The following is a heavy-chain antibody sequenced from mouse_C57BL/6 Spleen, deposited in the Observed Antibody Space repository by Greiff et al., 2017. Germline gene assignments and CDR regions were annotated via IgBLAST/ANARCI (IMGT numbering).Heavy chain of an antibody. CDR1: GYTFTSYD. CDR3: ARLDDGYYGSY. D-gene: IGHD2-3*01. J-gene: IGHJ3*01. Sequence: VQLQESGPELVKPGASVKLSCKASGYTFTSYDINWVKQRPGQGLEWIGWIYPRDGSTKYNEKFKGKATLTVDTSSSTAYMELHSLTSEDSAVYFCARLDDGYYGSYWGQGTLVTVSA. V-gene: IGHV1-85*01. CDR2: IYPRDGST.